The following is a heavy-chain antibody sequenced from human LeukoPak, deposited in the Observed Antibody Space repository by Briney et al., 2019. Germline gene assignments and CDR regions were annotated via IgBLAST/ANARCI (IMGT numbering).Heavy chain of an antibody. J-gene: IGHJ3*02. V-gene: IGHV1-2*06. D-gene: IGHD1-26*01. CDR3: ARPLYGSSRVFDI. CDR1: GYTFTDYY. CDR2: INPNSGGT. Sequence: ASVKVSCKASGYTFTDYYMHCVRQAPGQGLEWMGRINPNSGGTNYAQTFQGRVTMTRDTSISTAYLQWSSLKASDTAMYYCARPLYGSSRVFDIWGQGTMVTVSS.